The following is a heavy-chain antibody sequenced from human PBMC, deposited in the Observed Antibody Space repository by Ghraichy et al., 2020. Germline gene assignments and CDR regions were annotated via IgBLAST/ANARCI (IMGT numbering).Heavy chain of an antibody. V-gene: IGHV4-59*01. CDR3: ASAGTSDTAYGLGWFDP. Sequence: ESLNISCTVSGGYISSYYWSWIRQPPGKGLEWIGYIYYSGTTNYNPSLKSRVTISVDTSMNQFSLKLSSVTAADTAVYYCASAGTSDTAYGLGWFDPWGQGTLVTVSS. CDR1: GGYISSYY. D-gene: IGHD5-18*01. CDR2: IYYSGTT. J-gene: IGHJ5*02.